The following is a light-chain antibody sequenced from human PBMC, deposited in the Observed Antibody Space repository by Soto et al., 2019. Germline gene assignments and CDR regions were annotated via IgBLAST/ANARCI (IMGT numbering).Light chain of an antibody. J-gene: IGLJ3*02. Sequence: QSALTQPASVSGSPGQSIAISCNGTSSDVGKYSYVSWFQQYPGNAPKLMIYEVSNRPSGVSNRFSGSKSGNTASLTISGLQGEDEADYYCSSFTTSSTWVFGGRTKLTVL. CDR2: EVS. CDR3: SSFTTSSTWV. CDR1: SSDVGKYSY. V-gene: IGLV2-14*01.